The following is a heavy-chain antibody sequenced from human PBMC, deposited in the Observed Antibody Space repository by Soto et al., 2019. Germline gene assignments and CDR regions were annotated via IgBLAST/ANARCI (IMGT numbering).Heavy chain of an antibody. CDR2: INPNSGGT. Sequence: ASVKVSCKASGYTFTGYYMHWVRQAPGQGLEWMGWINPNSGGTNYAQKFQGRVTMTRDTSISTAYMKLSRLRSDDTAVYYCARGKYYYGSGSYYNVGRTDNWFDPWGQGTLVTVSS. V-gene: IGHV1-2*02. CDR1: GYTFTGYY. CDR3: ARGKYYYGSGSYYNVGRTDNWFDP. J-gene: IGHJ5*02. D-gene: IGHD3-10*01.